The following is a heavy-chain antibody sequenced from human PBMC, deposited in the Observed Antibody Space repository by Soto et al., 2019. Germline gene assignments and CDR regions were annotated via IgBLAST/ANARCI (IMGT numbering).Heavy chain of an antibody. Sequence: QLLESGGGLVQPGGSLRLSCAASGFPFNTYWMHWVRHTPGKGLDWVSRISGDGSTTYYADSVTGRFTVSRDNAKTTLYLHMSGLRAEDTAGYFCAREYYGLLTGYYNDFWGQGTLVSVSS. J-gene: IGHJ4*02. D-gene: IGHD3-9*01. CDR2: ISGDGSTT. CDR3: AREYYGLLTGYYNDF. CDR1: GFPFNTYW. V-gene: IGHV3-74*01.